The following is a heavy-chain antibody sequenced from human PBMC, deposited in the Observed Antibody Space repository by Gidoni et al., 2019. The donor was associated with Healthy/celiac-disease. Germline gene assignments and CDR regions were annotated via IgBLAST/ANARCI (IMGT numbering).Heavy chain of an antibody. CDR1: GYTFTSYG. Sequence: QVQLVQSGAEVKKPGASVKVSCKASGYTFTSYGISWVRQAPGQGLEWMGWISAYNGNTNYAQKLQGRVTMTTDTSTSTAYMELRSLRSDDTAVYYCARKVYYDSSGYYYYYYMDVWGKGTTVTVSS. D-gene: IGHD3-22*01. V-gene: IGHV1-18*04. CDR2: ISAYNGNT. J-gene: IGHJ6*03. CDR3: ARKVYYDSSGYYYYYYMDV.